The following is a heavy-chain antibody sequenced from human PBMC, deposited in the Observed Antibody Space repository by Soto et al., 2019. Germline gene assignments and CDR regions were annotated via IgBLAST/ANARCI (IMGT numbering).Heavy chain of an antibody. V-gene: IGHV1-3*04. CDR1: GYTFTHYT. Sequence: QVQLVQSGAEVKKPGDSVKVSCRASGYTFTHYTMHWVRQAPGRSLEWMGWINTGNGDTKYSQEFQGRVTIIRDTSASTAYMDLSSLRSEDTAMYYCARDRYDRTVDFWGQGTMVTVSS. J-gene: IGHJ3*01. CDR3: ARDRYDRTVDF. CDR2: INTGNGDT. D-gene: IGHD3-16*02.